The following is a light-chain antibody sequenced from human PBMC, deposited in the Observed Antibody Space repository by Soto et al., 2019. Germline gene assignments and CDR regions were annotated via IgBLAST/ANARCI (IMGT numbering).Light chain of an antibody. J-gene: IGKJ1*01. CDR1: QSVSTS. CDR3: HQYNNGTPWT. V-gene: IGKV3-15*01. CDR2: DAS. Sequence: EIVFTQSPCTPSLSPGEIATLSCRARQSVSTSGLAWCQQKPGQAPRRLIYDASTRVTGIPARFSGSGSGTEFTLTISSLQSEDFAVYYCHQYNNGTPWTFGQGTKV.